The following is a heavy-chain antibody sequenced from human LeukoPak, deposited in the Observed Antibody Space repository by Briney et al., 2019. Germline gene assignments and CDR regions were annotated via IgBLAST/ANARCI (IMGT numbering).Heavy chain of an antibody. D-gene: IGHD3-16*02. CDR1: GFTFGSNA. CDR3: AKEDKYGTYRYNLFDY. J-gene: IGHJ4*02. Sequence: GGSLRLSCAASGFTFGSNAMSWVRQAPGKGLEWVSGISDSGDTTYYADSVKGRFTIFRDNSKNTLYLQMNSLRAEDTAVYYCAKEDKYGTYRYNLFDYWGQGTLVTVSS. V-gene: IGHV3-23*01. CDR2: ISDSGDTT.